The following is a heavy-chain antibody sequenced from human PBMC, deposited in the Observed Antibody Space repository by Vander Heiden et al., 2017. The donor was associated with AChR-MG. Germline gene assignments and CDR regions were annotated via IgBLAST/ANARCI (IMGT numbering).Heavy chain of an antibody. J-gene: IGHJ6*02. D-gene: IGHD6-13*01. CDR3: ARDSGSSSWPHYYGMDV. CDR2: IKQDGSEK. Sequence: EVQLVESGGGLVQPGGSLRLSCAASGFTFSSCWMSWVRQAPGKVLEWVANIKQDGSEKYYVDSVKGRFTISRDNAKNSLYLQMNSLRAEDTAVYYCARDSGSSSWPHYYGMDVWGQGTTVTVSS. V-gene: IGHV3-7*01. CDR1: GFTFSSCW.